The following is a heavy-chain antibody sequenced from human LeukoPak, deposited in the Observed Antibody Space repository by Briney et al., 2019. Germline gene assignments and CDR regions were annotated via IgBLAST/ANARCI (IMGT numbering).Heavy chain of an antibody. CDR3: ASATTVTTWAQFAFDI. CDR2: INHSGST. V-gene: IGHV4-34*01. D-gene: IGHD4-17*01. CDR1: GGSFSGYY. J-gene: IGHJ3*02. Sequence: SETLSLTCAVYGGSFSGYYWSWIRQPPGKGLEWIGEINHSGSTNYNPSLKSRVTISVDTSKNQFSLKLSSVTAADTAVYYCASATTVTTWAQFAFDIWGQGTMVTVSS.